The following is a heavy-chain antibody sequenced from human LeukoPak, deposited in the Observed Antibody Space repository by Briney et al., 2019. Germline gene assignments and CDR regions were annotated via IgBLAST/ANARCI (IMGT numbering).Heavy chain of an antibody. CDR3: ANLATYYYGSGSYYKDY. J-gene: IGHJ4*02. CDR1: GFTFNNYA. D-gene: IGHD3-10*01. V-gene: IGHV3-23*01. CDR2: ISGSGSST. Sequence: GGSLRLSCAASGFTFNNYAMSWVRQARGKGVEWVSAISGSGSSTYYADCVKGRFTISRENSKKTVDMQMKRRRDADTAVYYCANLATYYYGSGSYYKDYWGQGTLVTVSS.